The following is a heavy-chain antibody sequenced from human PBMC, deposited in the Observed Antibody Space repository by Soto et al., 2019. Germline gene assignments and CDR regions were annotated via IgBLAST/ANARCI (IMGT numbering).Heavy chain of an antibody. V-gene: IGHV1-46*01. CDR3: ARSIVVVTSFDY. CDR2: INPSGGYT. Sequence: ASVKVSCKASGYTFTSYYMNWVRQAPGQGLEWLGIINPSGGYTTYAQRFLGRVTMTSDTSTSTVHMELGSLRSEDTAVYYCARSIVVVTSFDYWGQGTLVTVSS. D-gene: IGHD3-22*01. J-gene: IGHJ4*02. CDR1: GYTFTSYY.